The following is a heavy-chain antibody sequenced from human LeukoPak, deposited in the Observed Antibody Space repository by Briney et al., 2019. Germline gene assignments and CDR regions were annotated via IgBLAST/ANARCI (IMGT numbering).Heavy chain of an antibody. V-gene: IGHV3-53*01. D-gene: IGHD3-10*01. CDR1: GFTVSTNY. J-gene: IGHJ3*02. CDR3: ARDFFGWSYDVSDI. CDR2: IYSGGNT. Sequence: GGSLRLSCAVSGFTVSTNYMNWVRQAPGKGLEWVSVIYSGGNTYYADSVKGRFTISRDNSKSTLFLQMDSLRAEDTAMYYCARDFFGWSYDVSDIWGQGTMVTVSS.